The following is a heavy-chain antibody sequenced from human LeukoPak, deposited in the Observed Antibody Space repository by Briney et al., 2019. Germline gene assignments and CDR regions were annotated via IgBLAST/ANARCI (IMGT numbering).Heavy chain of an antibody. D-gene: IGHD3-3*01. CDR2: ISGSGGST. CDR1: GFTFSSYA. CDR3: ARGDYDFWSGYYNTGSGFDY. V-gene: IGHV3-23*01. Sequence: GGSLRLSCAASGFTFSSYAMSWVRQAPGKGLEWVSAISGSGGSTYYADSVKGRFTISRDNAKNSLYLQMNSLRAEDTAVYYCARGDYDFWSGYYNTGSGFDYWGQGTLVTVSS. J-gene: IGHJ4*02.